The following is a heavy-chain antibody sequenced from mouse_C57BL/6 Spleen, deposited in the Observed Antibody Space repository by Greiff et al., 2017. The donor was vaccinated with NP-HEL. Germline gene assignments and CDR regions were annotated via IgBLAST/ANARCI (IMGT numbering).Heavy chain of an antibody. CDR1: GFSFNTYA. CDR3: VRGAYYYGSSYDYFDY. Sequence: EVQLVESGGGLVQPKGSLKLSCAASGFSFNTYAMNWVRQAPGKGLEWVARIRSKSNNYATYYADSVKDRFTISRDDSESMLYLQMNNLKTEDTAMYYCVRGAYYYGSSYDYFDYWGQGTTLTVSS. V-gene: IGHV10-1*01. J-gene: IGHJ2*01. CDR2: IRSKSNNYAT. D-gene: IGHD1-1*01.